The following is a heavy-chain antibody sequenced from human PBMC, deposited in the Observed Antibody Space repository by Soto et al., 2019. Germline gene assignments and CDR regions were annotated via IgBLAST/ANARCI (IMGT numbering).Heavy chain of an antibody. D-gene: IGHD3-22*01. V-gene: IGHV5-10-1*01. CDR3: ARHTDYYDSSGLAHFDY. Sequence: GESLKISCKGSGYSFTSYWISWVRQMPGKGLEWMGRIDPSDSYTNYSPSFQGHVTISADKSISTAYLQWSSLKASDTAMYYCARHTDYYDSSGLAHFDYWGQGTLVTV. J-gene: IGHJ4*02. CDR2: IDPSDSYT. CDR1: GYSFTSYW.